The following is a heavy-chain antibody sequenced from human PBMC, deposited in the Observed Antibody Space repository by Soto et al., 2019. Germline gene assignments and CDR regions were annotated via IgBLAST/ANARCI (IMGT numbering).Heavy chain of an antibody. CDR1: GFMFSGYC. CDR2: ISGGGSIT. Sequence: GGSLRLSCAASGFMFSGYCMTWVRQAPGKGLEWVSTISGGGSITYYADSLKGRFTISRDNSKNTLYLQINSLRAEDTAVYYCAKTIRGGYSSSWYYFDYWGQGTLVTVSS. CDR3: AKTIRGGYSSSWYYFDY. V-gene: IGHV3-23*01. J-gene: IGHJ4*02. D-gene: IGHD6-13*01.